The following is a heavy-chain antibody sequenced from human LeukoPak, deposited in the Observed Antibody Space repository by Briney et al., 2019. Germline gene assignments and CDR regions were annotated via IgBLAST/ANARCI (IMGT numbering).Heavy chain of an antibody. Sequence: PGGSLRLSCAASGFTFSSYSMNWVRQAPGKGLEWVGFIRSKAYGGTPEYAASVRGRFTISRDDSKTIAHLQMNSLKTEDTAVYYCASGSGWYSPDYWGQGTLVTVSS. V-gene: IGHV3-49*04. J-gene: IGHJ4*02. CDR1: GFTFSSYS. CDR3: ASGSGWYSPDY. D-gene: IGHD6-19*01. CDR2: IRSKAYGGTP.